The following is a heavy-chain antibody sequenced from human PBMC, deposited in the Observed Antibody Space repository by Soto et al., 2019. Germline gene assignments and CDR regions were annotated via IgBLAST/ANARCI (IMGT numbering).Heavy chain of an antibody. J-gene: IGHJ4*02. CDR3: ARVSSSWLKIDY. V-gene: IGHV4-39*01. Sequence: SETLSLTCTVSGGSISSSSYYWGWIRQPPGKGLEWIGSIYYSGSTYYNPSLKSRVTISVDTSKNQFSLKLSSVTAADTAVYYCARVSSSWLKIDYWGQGTLVTVSS. D-gene: IGHD6-13*01. CDR1: GGSISSSSYY. CDR2: IYYSGST.